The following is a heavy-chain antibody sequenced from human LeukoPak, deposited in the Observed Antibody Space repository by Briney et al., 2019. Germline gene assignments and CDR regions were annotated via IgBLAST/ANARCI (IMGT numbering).Heavy chain of an antibody. CDR2: ISAYNGNT. D-gene: IGHD6-19*01. V-gene: IGHV1-18*01. J-gene: IGHJ4*02. CDR1: GYTLTSYG. Sequence: ASVKVSCKASGYTLTSYGISWVRQAPGQGLEWMGWISAYNGNTNYAQKLQGRVTMTTDTSTSTAYMELRSLRSDDTAVYYCARWVLIAVAGTSYFDYWGQGTLVTVSS. CDR3: ARWVLIAVAGTSYFDY.